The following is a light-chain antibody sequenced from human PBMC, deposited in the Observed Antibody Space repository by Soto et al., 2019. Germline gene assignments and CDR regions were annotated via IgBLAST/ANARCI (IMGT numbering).Light chain of an antibody. CDR1: SSDVGAYNY. Sequence: QSALTQPASVSGSPGQSITISCTGTSSDVGAYNYVSWYQQYPDKAPKVIIYDVSNRPSGVSNRFSGSKSGNTASLTISGLQAEDEADYYCCSYTTSSTVVFGGGTKLTVL. CDR3: CSYTTSSTVV. CDR2: DVS. V-gene: IGLV2-14*01. J-gene: IGLJ2*01.